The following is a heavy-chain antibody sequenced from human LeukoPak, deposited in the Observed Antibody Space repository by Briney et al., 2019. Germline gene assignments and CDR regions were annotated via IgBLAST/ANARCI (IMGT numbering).Heavy chain of an antibody. V-gene: IGHV1-3*01. CDR2: INAGNGNT. CDR1: GYIFTNYA. Sequence: GASVKVSCKASGYIFTNYAMHWVRQAPGQRLEWMGWINAGNGNTKYSQKFQGRVTITRDTSASTAYMELSSLRSEDTAVYYCAREQPPSGDSSGYYYVEGLDYWGQGTLVTVSS. CDR3: AREQPPSGDSSGYYYVEGLDY. J-gene: IGHJ4*02. D-gene: IGHD3-22*01.